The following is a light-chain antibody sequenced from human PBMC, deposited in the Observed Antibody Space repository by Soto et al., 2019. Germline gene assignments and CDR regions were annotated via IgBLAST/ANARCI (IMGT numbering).Light chain of an antibody. V-gene: IGLV2-23*01. CDR2: AGN. CDR3: CSHAGSSTFI. J-gene: IGLJ1*01. Sequence: QSALTQPASVSGSPGQSITISCTGASSDVGSYHLVSWYQQHPGKVPKLIIYAGNQRPSGVSNRFSGSKSGNTASLTISGLQAEDEADYYCCSHAGSSTFIFGTGTKLPVL. CDR1: SSDVGSYHL.